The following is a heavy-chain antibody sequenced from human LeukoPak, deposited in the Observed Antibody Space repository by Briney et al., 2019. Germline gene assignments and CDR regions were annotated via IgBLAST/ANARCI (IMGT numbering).Heavy chain of an antibody. D-gene: IGHD3-10*01. J-gene: IGHJ4*02. CDR1: GFTFSSYA. CDR2: ISGSGGST. V-gene: IGHV3-23*01. CDR3: VKPSMVRGVSPFDY. Sequence: PGGSLRLSCAASGFTFSSYAMSWVRQAPGKGLEWVSAISGSGGSTYYADSVKGRFTIFRDNSKNTLYLQMSSLRAEDTAVYYCVKPSMVRGVSPFDYWGQGTLVTVSS.